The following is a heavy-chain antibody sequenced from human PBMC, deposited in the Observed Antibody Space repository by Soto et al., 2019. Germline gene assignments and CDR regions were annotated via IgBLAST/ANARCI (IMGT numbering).Heavy chain of an antibody. D-gene: IGHD3-10*01. CDR1: GFTFSTYA. CDR2: ISSSGGNT. V-gene: IGHV3-23*01. J-gene: IGHJ3*02. CDR3: AKRPASTGFGDPFDI. Sequence: EVQLLESGGDLVQPGGSLRLSCAASGFTFSTYAMSWVRQAPGKGLEWVSTISSSGGNTYYTDSVKGRFTISRDNSKNPLYLQMNSLRAEETAIYYCAKRPASTGFGDPFDIWGQGTMVTVSS.